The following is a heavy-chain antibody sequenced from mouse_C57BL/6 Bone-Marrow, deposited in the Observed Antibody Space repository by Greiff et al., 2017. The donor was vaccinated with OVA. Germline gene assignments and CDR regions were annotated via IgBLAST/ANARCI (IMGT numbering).Heavy chain of an antibody. D-gene: IGHD4-1*01. CDR3: ARCPANWDYFDY. Sequence: VQLKESGPVLVKPGASVKMSCKASGYTFTDYYMNWVKQSHGKSLEWIGVINPYNGGTSYNQKFKGKATLTVDKSSSTAYMELNSLTSEYSAVYYCARCPANWDYFDYWGQGTTLTVSS. V-gene: IGHV1-19*01. CDR1: GYTFTDYY. J-gene: IGHJ2*01. CDR2: INPYNGGT.